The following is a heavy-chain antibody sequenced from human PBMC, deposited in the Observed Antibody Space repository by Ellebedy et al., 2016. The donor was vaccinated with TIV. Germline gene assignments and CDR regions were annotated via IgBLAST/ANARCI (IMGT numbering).Heavy chain of an antibody. J-gene: IGHJ4*02. Sequence: PGGSLRLSCAASGFTFSGSAMHWVRQASGKGLEWVGRIRSKANSYATAYAASVKGRFTISRDDSKNTAYLQMNSLKTEDTAVYYCTRHDWYRGLDWGQGTLVTVSS. V-gene: IGHV3-73*01. CDR1: GFTFSGSA. D-gene: IGHD3-9*01. CDR2: IRSKANSYAT. CDR3: TRHDWYRGLD.